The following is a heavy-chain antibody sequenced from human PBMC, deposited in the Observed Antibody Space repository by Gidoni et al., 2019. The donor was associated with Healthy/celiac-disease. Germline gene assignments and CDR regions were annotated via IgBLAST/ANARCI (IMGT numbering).Heavy chain of an antibody. CDR3: ARDRGYPGGYFDY. J-gene: IGHJ4*02. D-gene: IGHD3-10*01. Sequence: QGRVTITADESTSTAYMELSSLRSEDTAVYYCARDRGYPGGYFDYWGQGTLVTVSS. V-gene: IGHV1-69*01.